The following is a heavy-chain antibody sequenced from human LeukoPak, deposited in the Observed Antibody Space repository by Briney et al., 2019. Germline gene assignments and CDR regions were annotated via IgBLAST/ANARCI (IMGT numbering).Heavy chain of an antibody. D-gene: IGHD1-26*01. V-gene: IGHV1-69*06. CDR1: GGTFSSYA. CDR3: ARELWELLTVYYFDY. Sequence: SVKVSCKASGGTFSSYAISWVRQAPGQGLEWMGGIIPIFGTANYAQKFQGRVTITADKSTSTAYMELSSLRSEDTAVYYCARELWELLTVYYFDYWGQGTLVTVSS. CDR2: IIPIFGTA. J-gene: IGHJ4*02.